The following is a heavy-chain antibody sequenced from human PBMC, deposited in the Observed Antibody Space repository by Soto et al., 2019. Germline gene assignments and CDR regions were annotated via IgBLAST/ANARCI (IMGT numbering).Heavy chain of an antibody. CDR2: IYSTGSA. V-gene: IGHV4-39*01. J-gene: IGHJ4*02. CDR3: ATQRGYNYGHAEY. CDR1: GGSISPNGYY. Sequence: QVQLQESGPRLVKPSETLSLTCTVSGGSISPNGYYWGWIRQPPGKGLEWIGSIYSTGSAYSNPSLRSRVTISVATSRNQFSVKLSSVTAADTAMYDCATQRGYNYGHAEYWGQGILVTVSS. D-gene: IGHD5-18*01.